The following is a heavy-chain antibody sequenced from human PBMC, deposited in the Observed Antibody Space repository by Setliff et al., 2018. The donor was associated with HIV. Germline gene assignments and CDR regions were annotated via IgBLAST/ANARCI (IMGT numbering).Heavy chain of an antibody. D-gene: IGHD2-2*01. CDR3: AREAPADSSSTSYYFDY. Sequence: PSETLSLTCAVHGGSFTTYHWSWIRQPPGKGLEWIAEINYKGGSNFNPSLKSRVSVSLDTSKNQFSLQLSSVTAADTAVYYCAREAPADSSSTSYYFDYWGQGTLVTVSS. J-gene: IGHJ4*02. CDR2: INYKGGS. V-gene: IGHV4-34*09. CDR1: GGSFTTYH.